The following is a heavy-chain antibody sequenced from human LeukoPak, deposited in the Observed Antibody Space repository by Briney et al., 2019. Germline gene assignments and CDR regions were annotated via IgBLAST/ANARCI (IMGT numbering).Heavy chain of an antibody. J-gene: IGHJ4*02. V-gene: IGHV3-30-3*01. CDR2: ISYDGSNK. D-gene: IGHD3-3*01. CDR1: GFTFSSYA. Sequence: PGGSLRLSCAASGFTFSSYAMHWVRQAPGKGLEWVAVISYDGSNKYYADSVKGRFTISRDNSKNTLYLQMNSLRAEDTAVYYCALDDQFDYWGQGTLITVSS. CDR3: ALDDQFDY.